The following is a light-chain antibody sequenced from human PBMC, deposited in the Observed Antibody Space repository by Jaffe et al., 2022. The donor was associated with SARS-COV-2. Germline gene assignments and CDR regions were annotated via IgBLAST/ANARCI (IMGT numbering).Light chain of an antibody. Sequence: EIVLTQSPGTLSLSPGERATLSCRASQSVNNRYLAWYQQRPGQAPRLLMFGASSRATGIPDRFSGSGSGTDFTLTISRLEPEDFAVYYCQQYGISPKTFGQGTKVEIK. CDR3: QQYGISPKT. CDR2: GAS. J-gene: IGKJ1*01. CDR1: QSVNNRY. V-gene: IGKV3-20*01.